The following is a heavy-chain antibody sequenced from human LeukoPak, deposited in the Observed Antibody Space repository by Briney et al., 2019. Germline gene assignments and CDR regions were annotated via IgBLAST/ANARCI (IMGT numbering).Heavy chain of an antibody. CDR3: ARDPRIQLWFGYYYYYMDV. D-gene: IGHD5-18*01. J-gene: IGHJ6*03. CDR1: GFTFSSYG. CDR2: IWYDGSNK. V-gene: IGHV3-33*01. Sequence: GGSLRLSCAASGFTFSSYGMHWVRQAPGKGLEWVAVIWYDGSNKYYADSVKGRFTISRDNSKNTLYLQMNSLRAEDTAVYYCARDPRIQLWFGYYYYYMDVWGKGTTVTVSS.